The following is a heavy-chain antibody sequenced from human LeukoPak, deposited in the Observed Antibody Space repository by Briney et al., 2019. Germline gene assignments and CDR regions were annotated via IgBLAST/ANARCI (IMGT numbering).Heavy chain of an antibody. CDR1: GFTFSSYA. V-gene: IGHV3-23*01. CDR3: AKIGRMYYYDSSGYNDY. J-gene: IGHJ4*02. D-gene: IGHD3-22*01. Sequence: GGSLRLSCAASGFTFSSYAMSWVRQAPGKGLEWVSATSGSGGSTYYADSVKGRFTISRDNSKNTLYLQMNSLRAEDTAVYYCAKIGRMYYYDSSGYNDYWGQGTLVTVSS. CDR2: TSGSGGST.